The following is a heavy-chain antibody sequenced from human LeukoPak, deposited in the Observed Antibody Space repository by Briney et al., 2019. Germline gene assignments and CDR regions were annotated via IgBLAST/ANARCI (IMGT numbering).Heavy chain of an antibody. V-gene: IGHV3-30-3*01. J-gene: IGHJ4*02. D-gene: IGHD6-19*01. CDR3: AKGGYSSGWYGPHFDY. Sequence: GSLRLSCAASGFTFSSYAMHWVRQAPGKGLEWVAVISYDGSNKYYADSVKGRFTISRDNSKNTLYLQMNSLRAEDTAVYYCAKGGYSSGWYGPHFDYWGQGTLVTVSS. CDR1: GFTFSSYA. CDR2: ISYDGSNK.